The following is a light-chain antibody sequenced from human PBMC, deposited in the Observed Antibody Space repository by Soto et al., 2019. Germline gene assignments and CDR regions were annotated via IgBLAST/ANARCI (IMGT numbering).Light chain of an antibody. V-gene: IGKV1-5*01. CDR1: QTISSW. CDR3: LQDYNYPWT. J-gene: IGKJ1*01. Sequence: DIQMTQSPSTLSGSVGDRVTITCRASQTISSWLAWYQQKPGKAPKLLIYDVSTLESGVPSRFSGSGSGTDFTLTISSLQPEDFATYYCLQDYNYPWTFGQGTKVDIK. CDR2: DVS.